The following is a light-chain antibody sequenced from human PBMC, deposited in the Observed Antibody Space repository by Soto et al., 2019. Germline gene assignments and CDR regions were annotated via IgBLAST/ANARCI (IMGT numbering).Light chain of an antibody. CDR1: SSNIGSNT. J-gene: IGLJ2*01. CDR3: AAWDDSLNGPV. Sequence: QSALTQTPSASGTPGQRVNISCSGSSSNIGSNTVNWYQQLPGTAPKLLIYSNNQRPSGVPDRYSGSKSGTSASLAISGLQSEDEDDYYCAAWDDSLNGPVFGGGTQLTVL. V-gene: IGLV1-44*01. CDR2: SNN.